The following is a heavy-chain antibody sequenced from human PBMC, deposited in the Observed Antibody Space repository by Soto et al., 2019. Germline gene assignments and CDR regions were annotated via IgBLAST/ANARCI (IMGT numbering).Heavy chain of an antibody. CDR3: ASSITSLGGYYYGMDV. V-gene: IGHV1-69*13. Sequence: SVKVSCKASGGTFSSYAISWVRQAPGQGLEWMGGIIPIFGTANYAQKFQGRVMITADESTSTAYMELSSLRSEDTAVYYCASSITSLGGYYYGMDVWGQGTTVTVSS. J-gene: IGHJ6*02. CDR2: IIPIFGTA. CDR1: GGTFSSYA. D-gene: IGHD3-3*01.